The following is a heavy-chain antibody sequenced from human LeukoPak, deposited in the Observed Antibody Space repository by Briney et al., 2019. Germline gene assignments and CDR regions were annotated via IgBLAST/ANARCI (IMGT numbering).Heavy chain of an antibody. CDR1: GGSFSGYY. CDR2: INHSGST. V-gene: IGHV4-34*01. CDR3: ARVSVSYVLRYFDRLDP. D-gene: IGHD3-9*01. Sequence: SETLSLTCAVYGGSFSGYYWSWIRQPPGKGLEWIGEINHSGSTNYNPSLKSRVTISVDTSKNQFSLKLSSVTAADTAVYYCARVSVSYVLRYFDRLDPWGQGTLVTVSS. J-gene: IGHJ5*02.